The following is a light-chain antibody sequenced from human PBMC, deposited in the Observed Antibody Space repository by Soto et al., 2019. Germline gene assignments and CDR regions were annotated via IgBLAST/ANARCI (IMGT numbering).Light chain of an antibody. V-gene: IGLV2-14*01. CDR2: DVS. J-gene: IGLJ1*01. CDR3: SSYTSTSTPHV. Sequence: QSALTQPASVSGSPGQSITISCTGTSSDVGAYNYVSWYQQYPGKAPKLMIYDVSNRPSGVSNRVYGSKSGNTASLTISGLQAEDEADYYCSSYTSTSTPHVFGTGTKLTVL. CDR1: SSDVGAYNY.